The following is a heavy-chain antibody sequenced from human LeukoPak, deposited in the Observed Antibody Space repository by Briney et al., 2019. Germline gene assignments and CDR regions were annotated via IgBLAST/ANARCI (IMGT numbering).Heavy chain of an antibody. D-gene: IGHD2-15*01. CDR3: AKNGDRGAYCSGGSCYPYYYYNMDV. V-gene: IGHV3-21*04. Sequence: PGGSLRLSCAASGFKFSSYSMKWVRQAPGKGLEWVSFISSSSSYIYYADSVKGRFTISRDNSKNTLYLQMNSLRAEDTAIYYCAKNGDRGAYCSGGSCYPYYYYNMDVWGKGTTVTISS. CDR1: GFKFSSYS. J-gene: IGHJ6*03. CDR2: ISSSSSYI.